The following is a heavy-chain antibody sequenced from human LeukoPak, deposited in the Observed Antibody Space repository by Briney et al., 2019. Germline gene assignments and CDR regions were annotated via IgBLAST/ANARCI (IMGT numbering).Heavy chain of an antibody. CDR1: GFTFSSYA. J-gene: IGHJ4*02. CDR2: ISYDGSNK. Sequence: GGSLRLSCAASGFTFSSYAMHWVRQAPGKGLEWVAVISYDGSNKYYADSVKGRFTISRDNSKNTLYLQMNSLRAEDTAVYYCARDLVGATGYWGQGTLVTVSS. V-gene: IGHV3-30-3*01. D-gene: IGHD1-26*01. CDR3: ARDLVGATGY.